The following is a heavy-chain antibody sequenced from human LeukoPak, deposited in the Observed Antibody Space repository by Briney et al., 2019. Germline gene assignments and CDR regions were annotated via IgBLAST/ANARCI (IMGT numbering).Heavy chain of an antibody. Sequence: PGRSLRLSCAASGFTFSSYGMHWVRQAPGKGLEWVAVISYDGSNKYYADSVKGRFTISRDNSKNTLYLQMNSLRAEDTAVYYCAKEQSGYGSLFDYWGQGTLVTVSS. CDR1: GFTFSSYG. D-gene: IGHD3-10*01. J-gene: IGHJ4*02. CDR3: AKEQSGYGSLFDY. CDR2: ISYDGSNK. V-gene: IGHV3-30*18.